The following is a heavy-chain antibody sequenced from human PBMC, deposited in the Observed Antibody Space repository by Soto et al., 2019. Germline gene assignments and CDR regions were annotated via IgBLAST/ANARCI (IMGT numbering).Heavy chain of an antibody. CDR2: ISARGGRS. CDR3: AKGSIEYSASADN. CDR1: GFSFSSYA. D-gene: IGHD5-12*01. J-gene: IGHJ4*02. Sequence: DVQLLESGGGFVQPGGSLRLSCAASGFSFSSYAMVWVRQAPGKGLEWVAVISARGGRSYFADSVKGRFTLSRDNSKNVLSLEMTSLRAEDTAIYFCAKGSIEYSASADNWGQGTLVVVSS. V-gene: IGHV3-23*01.